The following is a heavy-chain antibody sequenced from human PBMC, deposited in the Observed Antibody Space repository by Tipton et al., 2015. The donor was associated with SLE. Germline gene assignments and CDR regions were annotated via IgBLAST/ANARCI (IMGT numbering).Heavy chain of an antibody. CDR3: ARGRRGSGAYRVYYYDY. J-gene: IGHJ4*02. CDR2: LNPSGDT. V-gene: IGHV4-4*07. CDR1: GGSISSEY. Sequence: GLVKPSETLSLTCTVSGGSISSEYWSWLRQPAGKGLEWIGRLNPSGDTNYNPSLKSRVTMSVDTSKKQFSLKLTSVTAADMAVYYCARGRRGSGAYRVYYYDYWGQGTLVTVSS. D-gene: IGHD3-10*01.